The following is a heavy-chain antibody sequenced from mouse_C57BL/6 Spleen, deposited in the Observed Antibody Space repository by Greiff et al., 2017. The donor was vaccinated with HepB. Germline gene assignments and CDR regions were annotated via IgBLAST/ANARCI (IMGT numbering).Heavy chain of an antibody. CDR1: GFTFSDYG. CDR2: ISSGSSTI. J-gene: IGHJ2*01. D-gene: IGHD1-1*01. CDR3: ARPQGRGARIYYYGSSYLYYFDY. V-gene: IGHV5-17*01. Sequence: EVQLVESGGGLVKPGGSLKLSCAASGFTFSDYGMHWVRQAPEKGLEWVAYISSGSSTIYYADTVKGRFTISRDNAKNTLFLQMTSLRSEDTAMYYCARPQGRGARIYYYGSSYLYYFDYWGQGTTLTVSS.